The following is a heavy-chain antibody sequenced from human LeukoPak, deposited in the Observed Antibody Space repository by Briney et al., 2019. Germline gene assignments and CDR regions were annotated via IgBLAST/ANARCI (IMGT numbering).Heavy chain of an antibody. D-gene: IGHD6-13*01. J-gene: IGHJ4*02. CDR3: ARLGIAAANGAGY. Sequence: SVKVSCKASGGTFSSYAISWVRQAPGQGLEWMGGIIPIFGTANYAQKFQGRVTITADKSTSTAYMELSSLRSEDTAVYYCARLGIAAANGAGYWGQGTLVTVSS. V-gene: IGHV1-69*06. CDR1: GGTFSSYA. CDR2: IIPIFGTA.